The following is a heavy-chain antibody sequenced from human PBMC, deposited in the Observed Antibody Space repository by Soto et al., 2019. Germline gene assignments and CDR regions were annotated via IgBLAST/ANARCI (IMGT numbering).Heavy chain of an antibody. V-gene: IGHV1-2*04. J-gene: IGHJ4*02. CDR2: INPNSGGT. CDR3: ARGDTAMAKIYDY. Sequence: ASVTVSCNASGSTFTTCDINWVRQAPGQGLEWMGWINPNSGGTNYAQKFQGWVTMTRDTSISTAYMELSRLRSDDTAVYYCARGDTAMAKIYDYWGQGTLVTVSS. D-gene: IGHD5-18*01. CDR1: GSTFTTCD.